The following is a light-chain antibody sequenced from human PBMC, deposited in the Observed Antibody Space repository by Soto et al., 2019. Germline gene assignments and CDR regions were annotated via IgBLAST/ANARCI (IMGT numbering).Light chain of an antibody. CDR1: QGITSY. Sequence: IQVTQSPSSLSASVGDRVTITCRASQGITSYLAWYQQKPGKAPKLLIYAASALQTGVSSRFSGSGYRTEYALTISNLQPEDFATYFCQQLYSFPLTFGGGTTVEF. CDR2: AAS. CDR3: QQLYSFPLT. V-gene: IGKV1-9*01. J-gene: IGKJ4*01.